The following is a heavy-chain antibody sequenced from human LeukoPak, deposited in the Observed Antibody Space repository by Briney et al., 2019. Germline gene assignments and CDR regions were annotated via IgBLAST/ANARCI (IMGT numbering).Heavy chain of an antibody. Sequence: GGSLRLSCAASGFTFSSYAMSWVRQAPGKGLEWVSVIYSGGSTYYADSVKGRFTISRDNSKNTLYLQMNSLRAEDTAVYYCARDHQLDAFDIWGQGTMVTVSS. CDR2: IYSGGST. CDR1: GFTFSSYA. CDR3: ARDHQLDAFDI. J-gene: IGHJ3*02. V-gene: IGHV3-53*01. D-gene: IGHD1-1*01.